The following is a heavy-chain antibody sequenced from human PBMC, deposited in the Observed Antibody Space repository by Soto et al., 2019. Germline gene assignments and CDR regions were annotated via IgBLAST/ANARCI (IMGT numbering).Heavy chain of an antibody. CDR3: ARASLDYGDYLDY. D-gene: IGHD4-17*01. V-gene: IGHV1-69*02. CDR1: GGTFSSYT. CDR2: IIPILGIA. J-gene: IGHJ4*02. Sequence: QVQLVQSGAEVKKPGSSVKVSCKASGGTFSSYTISWVRQAPGQGLEWMGRIIPILGIANYAQKFQGRVTITADKSTSTAYMELSSLRSEDTAVYYCARASLDYGDYLDYWGQGTLVAVSS.